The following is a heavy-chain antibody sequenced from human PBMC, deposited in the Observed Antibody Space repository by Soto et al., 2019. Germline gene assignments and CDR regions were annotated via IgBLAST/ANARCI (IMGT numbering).Heavy chain of an antibody. D-gene: IGHD2-15*01. CDR3: ASTGGRCSGGSCYRDAFDI. CDR2: IYPGDSDT. J-gene: IGHJ3*02. CDR1: GYSFTSYW. V-gene: IGHV5-51*01. Sequence: RGESLKISCKGSGYSFTSYWIGWVRQMPGKGLEWMGIIYPGDSDTRYSPSFQGQVTISADKSISTAYLQWSSLKASDTAMYYCASTGGRCSGGSCYRDAFDIWGQGTMVTVSS.